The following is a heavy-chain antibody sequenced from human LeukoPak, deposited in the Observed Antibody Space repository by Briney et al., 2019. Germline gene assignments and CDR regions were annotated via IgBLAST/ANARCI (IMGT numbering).Heavy chain of an antibody. Sequence: ASVKVSCKASGYTFTNYDINWVRQAAGQGLEWMGWMNPNSGNTGYAQKFQGRVTVTRNTSISTAYMELSSLRSEDTAVYYCAKVGYDSSGYSNLWGQGTLVTVPS. CDR1: GYTFTNYD. D-gene: IGHD3-22*01. J-gene: IGHJ4*02. CDR3: AKVGYDSSGYSNL. V-gene: IGHV1-8*01. CDR2: MNPNSGNT.